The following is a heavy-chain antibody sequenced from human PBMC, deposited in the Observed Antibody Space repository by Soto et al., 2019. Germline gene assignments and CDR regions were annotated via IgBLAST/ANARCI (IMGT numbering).Heavy chain of an antibody. CDR3: ARAADGFDI. J-gene: IGHJ3*02. V-gene: IGHV1-8*02. Sequence: GASGKVSCKASEYSFTSSDINWVRQATGQGLEWMGWMNPHSGDTGYAQKFQGRVTMTRNTSISTAYMELSSLKSEDTAVYYCARAADGFDIWGLGTMVTVSS. CDR1: EYSFTSSD. CDR2: MNPHSGDT.